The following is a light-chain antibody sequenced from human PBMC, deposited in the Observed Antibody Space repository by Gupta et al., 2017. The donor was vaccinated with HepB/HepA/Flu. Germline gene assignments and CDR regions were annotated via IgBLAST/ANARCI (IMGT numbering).Light chain of an antibody. V-gene: IGKV1-39*01. CDR1: QTISNY. CDR3: QQTYSSPCS. CDR2: TAS. J-gene: IGKJ2*04. Sequence: IQMTQSPSSLSASVGDRVTITCRASQTISNYLNWYQQKPGTAPKLLIYTASTLQSGVPSRFSGSESGTDFTLTISRLQPEDFATYYCQQTYSSPCSFGQGTKLEIK.